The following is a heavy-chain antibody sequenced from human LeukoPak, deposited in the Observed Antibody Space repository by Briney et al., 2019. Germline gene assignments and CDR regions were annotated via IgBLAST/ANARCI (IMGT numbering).Heavy chain of an antibody. Sequence: SQTLSLTCTVSGGSISSSSYYWGWIRQPPGKGLEWIGSIYYSGSTYYNPSLKSRVTMSVDTSKNQFSLKLSSVTAADTAVYYCARYKVGYFDYWGQGTRVTVSS. CDR3: ARYKVGYFDY. D-gene: IGHD1-1*01. CDR2: IYYSGST. J-gene: IGHJ4*02. CDR1: GGSISSSSYY. V-gene: IGHV4-39*07.